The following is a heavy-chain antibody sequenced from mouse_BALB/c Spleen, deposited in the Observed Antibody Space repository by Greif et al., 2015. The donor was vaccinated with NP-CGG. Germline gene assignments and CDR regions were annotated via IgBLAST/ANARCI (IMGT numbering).Heavy chain of an antibody. V-gene: IGHV5-6*01. J-gene: IGHJ4*01. CDR1: GFTFSSYG. CDR2: ISSGGSYT. D-gene: IGHD2-4*01. Sequence: EVQVVESGGDLVKPGGSLKLSCAASGFTFSSYGMSWVRQTPDKRLEWVATISSGGSYTYYPDSVKGRFTISRDNAKNTLYLQMSSLKSEDTAMYYCARRYDYDGYAMGYWGQGTSVTVSS. CDR3: ARRYDYDGYAMGY.